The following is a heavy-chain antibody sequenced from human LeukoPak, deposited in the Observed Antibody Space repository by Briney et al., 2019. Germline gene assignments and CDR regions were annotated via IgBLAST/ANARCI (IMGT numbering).Heavy chain of an antibody. CDR1: GGSISSYY. CDR3: ARGGKIGYYDILTGFSPYYFDY. J-gene: IGHJ4*02. V-gene: IGHV4-59*01. CDR2: IYYSGST. D-gene: IGHD3-9*01. Sequence: SETLSLTCTVSGGSISSYYWSWIRQPPGKGLEWIGYIYYSGSTNYNPSLKSRVTISVDTSKNQFSLKLSSVTAADTAVYYCARGGKIGYYDILTGFSPYYFDYWGQGTLVTVSS.